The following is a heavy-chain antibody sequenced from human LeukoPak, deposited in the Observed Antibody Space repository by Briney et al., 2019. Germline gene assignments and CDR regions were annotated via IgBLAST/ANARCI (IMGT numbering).Heavy chain of an antibody. CDR1: GYTFTGYY. Sequence: ASVKVSCKASGYTFTGYYMHWVRQAPGQGLEWMGWINPNSGGTNYAQKFQGRVTMTRDTSISTAYMELSRLRSDDTAVYYCARVSKQQLARVAFDIWGQATMVTVSS. CDR2: INPNSGGT. J-gene: IGHJ3*02. D-gene: IGHD6-13*01. V-gene: IGHV1-2*02. CDR3: ARVSKQQLARVAFDI.